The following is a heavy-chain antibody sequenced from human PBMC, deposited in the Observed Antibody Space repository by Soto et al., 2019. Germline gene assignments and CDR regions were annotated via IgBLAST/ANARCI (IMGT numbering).Heavy chain of an antibody. CDR2: ISVSGNNA. CDR1: GFAFSTFA. V-gene: IGHV3-23*01. Sequence: AGGSLRLSCAASGFAFSTFAMTWVRQAPGKXLEWVAAISVSGNNAYYADSVKGRFTISRDNSQNSVFLQMSSLRADDTAVYYCARYQLRPGILYSLGVLLPEYGLWGQGTLVTVSS. J-gene: IGHJ4*02. D-gene: IGHD3-22*01. CDR3: ARYQLRPGILYSLGVLLPEYGL.